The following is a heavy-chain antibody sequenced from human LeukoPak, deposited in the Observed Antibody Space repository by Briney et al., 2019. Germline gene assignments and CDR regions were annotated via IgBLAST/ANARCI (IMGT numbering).Heavy chain of an antibody. J-gene: IGHJ4*02. Sequence: GGSLRLSCAASGFTFSKYAMTWVRQAPGKGLEWVSGISVSGGSTNYADSVKGRFTISRDNSKNTLYLQMNSLRAEDTAVYYCAKSNYFDSGGCYFFDYWGQGTLVTVSS. CDR1: GFTFSKYA. V-gene: IGHV3-23*01. CDR3: AKSNYFDSGGCYFFDY. D-gene: IGHD3-22*01. CDR2: ISVSGGST.